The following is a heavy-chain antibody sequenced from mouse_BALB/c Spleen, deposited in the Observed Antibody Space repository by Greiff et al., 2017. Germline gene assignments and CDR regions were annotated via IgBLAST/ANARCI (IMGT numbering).Heavy chain of an antibody. V-gene: IGHV1-69*02. D-gene: IGHD3-1*01. J-gene: IGHJ4*01. CDR2: IDPSASET. Sequence: QVQLQQPGAELVKPGAPVKLSCKASGYTFTSYWMNWVKQRPGRGLEWIGRIDPSASETHYNQKFKDKATLTVDKSSSTAYIQLSSLTSEDSAVYYCARQLGAKGAMDYWGQGTSVTVSS. CDR1: GYTFTSYW. CDR3: ARQLGAKGAMDY.